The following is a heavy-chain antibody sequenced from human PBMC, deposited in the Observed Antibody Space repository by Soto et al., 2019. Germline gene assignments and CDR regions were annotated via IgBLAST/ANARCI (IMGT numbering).Heavy chain of an antibody. Sequence: PGGSLRLSCAASGFTFSNYAMSWVRQAPGKGLEWVSGIRGSDNAHYADSVKGRFSISRDDSKSTLYLQMNSLRAEDTALYFCAKGLASYNFNELDYWGQGTLVTVSS. D-gene: IGHD5-18*01. J-gene: IGHJ4*02. V-gene: IGHV3-23*01. CDR1: GFTFSNYA. CDR3: AKGLASYNFNELDY. CDR2: IRGSDNA.